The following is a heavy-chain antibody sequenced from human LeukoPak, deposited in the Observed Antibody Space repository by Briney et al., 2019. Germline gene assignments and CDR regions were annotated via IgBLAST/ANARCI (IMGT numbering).Heavy chain of an antibody. CDR3: AREYSRSWRYYYYYMDV. CDR2: RKQDGSEK. CDR1: GFTFSSDW. V-gene: IGHV3-7*01. D-gene: IGHD6-13*01. Sequence: TGGSLRLFCAASGFTFSSDWMSWVRQAPGKGLGWVANRKQDGSEKYYVDCVKGRFTISRDNTKKSLYLQIKRLSAEDTAVYYCAREYSRSWRYYYYYMDVWGKGSTVTVYS. J-gene: IGHJ6*03.